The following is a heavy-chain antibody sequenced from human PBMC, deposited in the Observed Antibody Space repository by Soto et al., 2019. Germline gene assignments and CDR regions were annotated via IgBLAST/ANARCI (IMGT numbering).Heavy chain of an antibody. Sequence: QVQLVESGGDLVKPGGSLRLSCAASGFTFSDYYMSWIRQAPGKGLEWVSSITSSGSTTYYTDSVKGRFTISRDNAKNSLYLQMHSLRAEDTAVYYCARERYGYGPYYFDYWGQGTMVTVSS. J-gene: IGHJ4*02. CDR2: ITSSGSTT. CDR3: ARERYGYGPYYFDY. V-gene: IGHV3-11*01. CDR1: GFTFSDYY. D-gene: IGHD5-18*01.